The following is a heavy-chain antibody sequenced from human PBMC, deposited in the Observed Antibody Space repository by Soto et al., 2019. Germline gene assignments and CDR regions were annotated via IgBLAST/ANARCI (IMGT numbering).Heavy chain of an antibody. CDR2: ISPTGGTT. Sequence: PGGSLRLASSASGFYFSTSPMHWVRQAPGKGLEYVSAISPTGGTTYYADSLKGRFTTSRDNSKSTLYLHMSSLRTEDTAVYYCGRKEVSGPIDYWGQGTLVTVSS. J-gene: IGHJ4*02. CDR1: GFYFSTSP. CDR3: GRKEVSGPIDY. V-gene: IGHV3-64D*06.